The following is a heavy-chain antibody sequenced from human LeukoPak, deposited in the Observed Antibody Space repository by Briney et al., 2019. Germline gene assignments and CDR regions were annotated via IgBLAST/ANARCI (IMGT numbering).Heavy chain of an antibody. J-gene: IGHJ3*02. D-gene: IGHD5-18*01. CDR2: IYYSGST. CDR1: GGSISSYY. Sequence: SETLSLTCTVSGGSISSYYWSWIRQPPGKGLEWIGYIYYSGSTNYNPSLKSRVTISVDTSKNQFSLKLSSVTAADTAVYYCARGFHSYDAFGIWGQGTMVTVSS. CDR3: ARGFHSYDAFGI. V-gene: IGHV4-59*01.